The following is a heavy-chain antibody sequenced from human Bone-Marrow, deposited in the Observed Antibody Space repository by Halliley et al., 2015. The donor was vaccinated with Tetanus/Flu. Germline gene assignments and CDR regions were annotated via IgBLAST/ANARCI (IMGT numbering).Heavy chain of an antibody. J-gene: IGHJ4*02. Sequence: QLVQSGVEVKKPGESLRISCRGFGYSFTSFWITWVRQMPGKGLEWMGRIDPFDSSTDYTPSFQGHVTISADKSISTAYLHLSSLKASDTGMYYCARHYDFFAYWGQGTLVSVSS. V-gene: IGHV5-10-1*01. CDR2: IDPFDSST. CDR1: GYSFTSFW. CDR3: ARHYDFFAY. D-gene: IGHD3-16*01.